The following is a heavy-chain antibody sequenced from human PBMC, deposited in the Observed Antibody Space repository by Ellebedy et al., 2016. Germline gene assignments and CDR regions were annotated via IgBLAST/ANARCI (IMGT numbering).Heavy chain of an antibody. J-gene: IGHJ2*01. V-gene: IGHV4-39*01. CDR1: GGSISSSSYY. CDR3: ARPNCSSTSCYYWYFDL. CDR2: IYYSGST. Sequence: SETLSLXCTVSGGSISSSSYYWGWIRQPPGKGLEWIGSIYYSGSTYYNPSLKSRVTISVDTSKNQFSLKLSSVTAADTAVYYCARPNCSSTSCYYWYFDLWGRGTLVTVSS. D-gene: IGHD2-2*01.